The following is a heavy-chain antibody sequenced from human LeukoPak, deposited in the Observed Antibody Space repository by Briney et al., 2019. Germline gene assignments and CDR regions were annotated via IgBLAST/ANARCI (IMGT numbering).Heavy chain of an antibody. CDR2: IYYSGST. V-gene: IGHV4-39*07. Sequence: SETLSLTCTVSGGSISSSSYYWGWIRQPPGKGLEWIGTIYYSGSTYYNPSLQSRVTIFVDTSRNQFSLKLSSVTAADTAVYYCARGVGYSGYDLRLFDYWGQGTLVTVSS. CDR3: ARGVGYSGYDLRLFDY. J-gene: IGHJ4*02. D-gene: IGHD5-12*01. CDR1: GGSISSSSYY.